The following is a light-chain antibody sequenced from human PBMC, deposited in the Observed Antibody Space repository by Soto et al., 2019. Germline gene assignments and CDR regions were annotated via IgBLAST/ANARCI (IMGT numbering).Light chain of an antibody. Sequence: QSVLTHPASVSWSPGQSITISCTGTSSDVGGYNLVSWYQQHPGKAPKLMIYEDSKRPSGLSNRFSGSKSGNTASLTISGLQAEDEADYYCCSYAGSSTFVFGTGTKVTVL. CDR1: SSDVGGYNL. V-gene: IGLV2-23*01. J-gene: IGLJ1*01. CDR3: CSYAGSSTFV. CDR2: EDS.